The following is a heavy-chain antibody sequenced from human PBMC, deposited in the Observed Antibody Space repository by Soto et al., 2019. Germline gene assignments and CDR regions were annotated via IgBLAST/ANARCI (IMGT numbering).Heavy chain of an antibody. Sequence: GGSLRLSCAASGFTFSSYWMHWVRQAPGKGLVWVSRINSDGSSTSYADSVKGRFTISRDNAKNTLYLQMNSLRAEDTAVYYCARAAVQWLVPQEEYFQHWGQGTLVTVSS. CDR1: GFTFSSYW. D-gene: IGHD6-19*01. J-gene: IGHJ1*01. CDR2: INSDGSST. CDR3: ARAAVQWLVPQEEYFQH. V-gene: IGHV3-74*01.